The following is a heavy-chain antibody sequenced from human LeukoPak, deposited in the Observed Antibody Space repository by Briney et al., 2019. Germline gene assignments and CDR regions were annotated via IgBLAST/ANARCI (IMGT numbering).Heavy chain of an antibody. D-gene: IGHD5-18*01. V-gene: IGHV1-8*03. CDR2: MNPNSGNT. J-gene: IGHJ5*02. Sequence: ASVKVSCKASGYTFTCYDINWVRQATGQGLEWMGWMNPNSGNTGYAQKFQGRVTITRNTSISTAYMELSSLRSEDTAVYYCARDAGYSYVPNWFDPWGQGTLVTVSS. CDR1: GYTFTCYD. CDR3: ARDAGYSYVPNWFDP.